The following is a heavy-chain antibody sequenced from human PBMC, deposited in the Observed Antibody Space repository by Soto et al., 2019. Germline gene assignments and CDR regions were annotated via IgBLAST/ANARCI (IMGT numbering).Heavy chain of an antibody. CDR1: GFTFSSYS. V-gene: IGHV3-21*01. Sequence: GGSLRLSCAASGFTFSSYSMNWVRQAPGKGLEWVSSISSSSSYIYYADSVKGRFTISRDNAKNSLYLQMNSLRAEDTAVYYCARDARPDGDYYYYGMDVWGQGTTVTVSS. CDR3: ARDARPDGDYYYYGMDV. J-gene: IGHJ6*02. CDR2: ISSSSSYI. D-gene: IGHD4-17*01.